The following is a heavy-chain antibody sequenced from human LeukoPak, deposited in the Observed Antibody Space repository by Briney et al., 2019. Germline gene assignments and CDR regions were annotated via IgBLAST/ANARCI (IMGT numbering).Heavy chain of an antibody. CDR1: GGSISSGAYY. CDR3: ARGQTHVDMGFWYFDY. J-gene: IGHJ4*02. Sequence: PSETLSLTCTVSGGSISSGAYYWGWIRQPPGKGLEWIGSIYYSGSTYYNPSLKSRLTISVDTSKKQFSLKLSSVIAADTAVYYCARGQTHVDMGFWYFDYWGQGTLVTVSS. V-gene: IGHV4-39*07. CDR2: IYYSGST. D-gene: IGHD5-12*01.